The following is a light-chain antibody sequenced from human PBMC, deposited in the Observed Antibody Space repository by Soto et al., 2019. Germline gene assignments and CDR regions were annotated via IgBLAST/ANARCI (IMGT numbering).Light chain of an antibody. CDR1: QTISGT. J-gene: IGKJ5*01. CDR3: QQYDNDWPLST. V-gene: IGKV3-15*01. CDR2: GAS. Sequence: EIVMTQSPATLSVSPGGRATLSCRASQTISGTLAWYQQKPGQAPRLLIHGASTRAPGFPARFSGSGSGTDFTLTISSLQSEDFAVYYCQQYDNDWPLSTFGQGTRLEIK.